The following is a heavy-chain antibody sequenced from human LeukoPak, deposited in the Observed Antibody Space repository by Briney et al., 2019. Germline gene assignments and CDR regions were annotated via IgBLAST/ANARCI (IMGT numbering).Heavy chain of an antibody. CDR3: ARFSHYYGSGSYFSFDY. CDR2: ISAYNGNT. Sequence: ASVKVSCKASGYTFTSYGISWVRQAPGQGLEWMGWISAYNGNTNYAQKFQGRVTITRNTSISTAYMELSSLRSEDTAVYYCARFSHYYGSGSYFSFDYWGQGTLVTVSS. D-gene: IGHD3-10*01. CDR1: GYTFTSYG. V-gene: IGHV1-18*01. J-gene: IGHJ4*02.